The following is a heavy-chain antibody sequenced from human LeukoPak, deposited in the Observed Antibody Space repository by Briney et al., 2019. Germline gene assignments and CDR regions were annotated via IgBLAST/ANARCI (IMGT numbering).Heavy chain of an antibody. CDR1: GYSISSGYY. V-gene: IGHV4-38-2*02. D-gene: IGHD3-10*01. Sequence: SETLSLTCTVSGYSISSGYYWGWIRQPPGQGLEWIGSIYHSGSTYYNPSLKSRVTISVDTSKNQFSLKLSSVTAADTAVYYCASLITMVRGGQFDYWGQGTLVTVSS. CDR3: ASLITMVRGGQFDY. J-gene: IGHJ4*02. CDR2: IYHSGST.